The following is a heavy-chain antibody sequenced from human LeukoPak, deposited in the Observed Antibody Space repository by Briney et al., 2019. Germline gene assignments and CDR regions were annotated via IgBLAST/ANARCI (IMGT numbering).Heavy chain of an antibody. D-gene: IGHD6-19*01. J-gene: IGHJ6*03. CDR1: GGTFSSYA. Sequence: ASVKVSCKASGGTFSSYAISWVRQAPGQGLEWMGGIIPIFGTANYAQKFQGRVTITADKSTSTAYMELSSLRSEDTAVYYCARDRASSGWYEPHYYYYYYMDVWGKGTTVTISS. CDR2: IIPIFGTA. V-gene: IGHV1-69*06. CDR3: ARDRASSGWYEPHYYYYYYMDV.